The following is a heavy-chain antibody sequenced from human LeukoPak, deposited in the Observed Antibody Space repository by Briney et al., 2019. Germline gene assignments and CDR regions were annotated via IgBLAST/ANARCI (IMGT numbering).Heavy chain of an antibody. CDR2: IYYSGST. Sequence: SQTLSLTCTVSGGSISSGGYYWSWIRQHPGKGLEWIGYIYYSGSTYYNPSLKSRVTISVDTSKNQFSLKLSSVTAADTAVYYCVRKDDFWSGRLFDIWGQGTMVTVSS. D-gene: IGHD3-3*01. V-gene: IGHV4-31*03. CDR3: VRKDDFWSGRLFDI. CDR1: GGSISSGGYY. J-gene: IGHJ3*02.